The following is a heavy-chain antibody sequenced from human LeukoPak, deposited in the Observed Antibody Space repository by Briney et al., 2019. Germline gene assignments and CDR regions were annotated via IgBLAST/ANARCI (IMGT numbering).Heavy chain of an antibody. Sequence: ASVKVSCKASGYTFTGYYMHWVRQAPGQGLEWMGWIDPNSGGTNYAQKFQDRVTMTRDTSIGTAYMELSRLRSDDTAVYYCARVEYCNVGNCYFRPGAYWGQGTLVTVSS. CDR1: GYTFTGYY. CDR2: IDPNSGGT. J-gene: IGHJ4*02. V-gene: IGHV1-2*02. CDR3: ARVEYCNVGNCYFRPGAY. D-gene: IGHD2-15*01.